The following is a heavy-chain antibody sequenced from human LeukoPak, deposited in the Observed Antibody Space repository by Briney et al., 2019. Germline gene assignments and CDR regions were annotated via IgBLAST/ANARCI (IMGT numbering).Heavy chain of an antibody. CDR2: ITSSSGYI. D-gene: IGHD5-24*01. CDR1: EFSVGSNC. CDR3: AREGDGYNSPIDY. Sequence: GGSLRLSCAASEFSVGSNCMTWVRQAPGKGLEWVSSITSSSGYIYYADSVKGRFTISRDNARNSVYLQMNSLRAEDTAVYYCAREGDGYNSPIDYWGQGTLVTVSS. V-gene: IGHV3-21*01. J-gene: IGHJ4*02.